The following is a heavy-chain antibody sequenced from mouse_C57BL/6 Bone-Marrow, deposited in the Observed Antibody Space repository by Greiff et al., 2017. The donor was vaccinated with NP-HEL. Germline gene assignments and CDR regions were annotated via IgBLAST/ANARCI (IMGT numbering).Heavy chain of an antibody. D-gene: IGHD2-2*01. CDR1: ISLSTPGLGL. V-gene: IGHV8-2*01. CDR2: WNKDNY. J-gene: IGHJ3*01. Sequence: QVTLKESGPGIFQPSQTPSRAGPFSGISLSTPGLGLSWLRKPSGKALEWLASIWNKDNYYNPPLKSRLTISKETSNYQVFLKLTSVDTADSATYYGAWRERGYDRFAYWGQGTLVTVSA. CDR3: WRERGYDRFAY.